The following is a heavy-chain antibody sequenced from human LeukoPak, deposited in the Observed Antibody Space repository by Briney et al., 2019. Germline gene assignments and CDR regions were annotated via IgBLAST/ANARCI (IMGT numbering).Heavy chain of an antibody. J-gene: IGHJ1*01. CDR2: ISAYNGNT. V-gene: IGHV1-18*01. Sequence: GASVKVSCMASGYTFTSYGISWVRQAPGQGLEWMGWISAYNGNTNYAQKLQGRVTMTTDTSTSTAYMELRSLRSDDTAVYYCASQRESYYDSSGYWGYFQHWGQGTLVTVSS. CDR3: ASQRESYYDSSGYWGYFQH. CDR1: GYTFTSYG. D-gene: IGHD3-22*01.